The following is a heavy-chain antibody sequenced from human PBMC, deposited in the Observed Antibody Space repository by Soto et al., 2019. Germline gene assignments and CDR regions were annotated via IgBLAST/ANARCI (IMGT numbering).Heavy chain of an antibody. D-gene: IGHD3-3*01. CDR3: ARSQYPAGDFWSGYYTARYYYYYMDV. V-gene: IGHV4-59*01. CDR2: IYYSGST. CDR1: GGSISSYY. J-gene: IGHJ6*03. Sequence: PSETLSLTCTVSGGSISSYYWSWIRQPPGKGLEWIGYIYYSGSTNYNPSLKSRVTISVDTSKNQFSLKLSSVIAADTAVYYCARSQYPAGDFWSGYYTARYYYYYMDVWGKGTTVTVSS.